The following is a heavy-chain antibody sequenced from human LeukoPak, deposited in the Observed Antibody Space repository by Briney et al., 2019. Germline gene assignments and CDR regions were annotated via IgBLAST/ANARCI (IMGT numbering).Heavy chain of an antibody. D-gene: IGHD4-17*01. V-gene: IGHV4-61*02. CDR2: IYTSGST. CDR3: ARHENSDYGTFDS. CDR1: GGSISSGSYY. Sequence: PSETLSLTCTVSGGSISSGSYYWSWIRQPAGKGLEWIGRIYTSGSTNYNPSLKSRVTISVDTSKNQFSLKLSSVTAADTAVYYCARHENSDYGTFDSWGQGTLVTVSS. J-gene: IGHJ4*02.